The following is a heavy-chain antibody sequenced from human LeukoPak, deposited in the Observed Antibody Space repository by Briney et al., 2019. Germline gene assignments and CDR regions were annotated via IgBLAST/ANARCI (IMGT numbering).Heavy chain of an antibody. J-gene: IGHJ4*02. D-gene: IGHD6-19*01. V-gene: IGHV3-30*04. Sequence: GGSLRLSCAASGFTFSSYAMHWVRQAPGKGLEWVAVISYDGSNKYYADSVKGRFTISRDNSKNTLYLQMNSLRAEDTAVYYCARVPDKVRRWLEDYYFDYWGQGTLVTVSS. CDR3: ARVPDKVRRWLEDYYFDY. CDR1: GFTFSSYA. CDR2: ISYDGSNK.